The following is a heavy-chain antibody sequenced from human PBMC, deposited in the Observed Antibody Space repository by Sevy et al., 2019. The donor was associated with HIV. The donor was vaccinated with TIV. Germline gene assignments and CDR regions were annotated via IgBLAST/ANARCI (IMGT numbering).Heavy chain of an antibody. D-gene: IGHD3-22*01. Sequence: VSVKVSCKVSGKTLTQLAMHWVRQAPGKGLEWMGTFDPEDDERIYAQKFQGRVTMTKDRSTDTAYMELRILRSDDTAVYYCATTKDYYDSSGSPFDYWGQRTLVTVSS. CDR2: FDPEDDER. V-gene: IGHV1-24*01. CDR3: ATTKDYYDSSGSPFDY. CDR1: GKTLTQLA. J-gene: IGHJ4*02.